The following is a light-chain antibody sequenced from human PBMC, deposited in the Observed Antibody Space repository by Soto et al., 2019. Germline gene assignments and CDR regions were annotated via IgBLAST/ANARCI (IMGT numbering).Light chain of an antibody. V-gene: IGLV2-14*01. CDR1: SSDIGDYTH. CDR3: CSYTSSSTSAV. Sequence: QSALTQTASVSGSPGQSITISCTGTSSDIGDYTHVSWYQQHPGKAPKLIIYEVSDRPSGVSNRFSGSKSGNTASLTISGLQTEDEADYYCCSYTSSSTSAVFGGGTKLTVL. CDR2: EVS. J-gene: IGLJ2*01.